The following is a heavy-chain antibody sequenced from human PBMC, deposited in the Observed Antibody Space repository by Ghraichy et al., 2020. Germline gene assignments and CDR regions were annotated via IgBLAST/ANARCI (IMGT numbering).Heavy chain of an antibody. D-gene: IGHD6-19*01. CDR2: IYHSGST. Sequence: SETLSLTCAVSGGSISSSNWWGWVRQPPGKGLEWIGEIYHSGSTNYNPSLKSRVTISVDKSKNQFSLKLSSVTAADTAVYYCARDTGYSSGWLDYWGQGTLVTVSS. J-gene: IGHJ4*02. CDR3: ARDTGYSSGWLDY. V-gene: IGHV4-4*02. CDR1: GGSISSSNW.